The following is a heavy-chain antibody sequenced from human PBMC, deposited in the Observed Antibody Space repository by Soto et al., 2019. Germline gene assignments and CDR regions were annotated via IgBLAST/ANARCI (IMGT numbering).Heavy chain of an antibody. D-gene: IGHD2-15*01. CDR2: INHSGST. V-gene: IGHV4-34*01. Sequence: SETLSLTCAVYGGSFSGYYWSWIRQPPGRGLEWIGEINHSGSTNYNPSLKSRVTISVDTSKNQFSLKLSSVTAADTAVYYCARGPLCSGGSCYSIRWFDPWGQGTLVTVSS. CDR3: ARGPLCSGGSCYSIRWFDP. CDR1: GGSFSGYY. J-gene: IGHJ5*02.